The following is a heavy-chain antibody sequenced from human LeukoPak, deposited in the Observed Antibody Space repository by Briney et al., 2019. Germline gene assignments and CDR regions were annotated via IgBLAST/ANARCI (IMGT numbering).Heavy chain of an antibody. CDR3: ARAPSGTAFGPGDY. Sequence: AASVKVSCKASGYTFTSYGITWVRQAPGQGLEWMGWISPNTGDTVSAQKLQDRVTMTTDTSTSTAFMELRSLRFDDTAVYFCARAPSGTAFGPGDYWGQGTLVTVSS. J-gene: IGHJ4*02. V-gene: IGHV1-18*01. CDR2: ISPNTGDT. D-gene: IGHD3-3*02. CDR1: GYTFTSYG.